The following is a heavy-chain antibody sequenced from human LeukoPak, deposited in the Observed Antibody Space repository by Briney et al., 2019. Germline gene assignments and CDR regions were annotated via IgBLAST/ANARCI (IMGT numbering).Heavy chain of an antibody. CDR3: ARHRGYDWESFYDS. V-gene: IGHV4-59*01. CDR2: IYYSGST. CDR1: GCTFSNYY. J-gene: IGHJ4*02. Sequence: SETLCLTCTASGCTFSNYYWSWIRQPPGKGLEWVGYIYYSGSTNYNPSLKSRLTISVDKSKNQFSLQLISVTAADTAVYYCARHRGYDWESFYDSWGQGTLVTVSS. D-gene: IGHD5-12*01.